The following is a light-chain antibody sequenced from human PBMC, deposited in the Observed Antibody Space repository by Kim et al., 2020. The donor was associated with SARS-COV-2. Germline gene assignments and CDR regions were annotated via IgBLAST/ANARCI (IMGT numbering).Light chain of an antibody. CDR2: NDN. V-gene: IGLV1-44*01. J-gene: IGLJ3*02. CDR3: ATWDVSLNGWV. Sequence: GQRVPIACMGRSSTVRRHFLNWYQQLPGTAPKVFIYNDNQRPSGVPDRFSGSRSGTSASLAISGLQSEDEADYYCATWDVSLNGWVFGGGTQLTVL. CDR1: SSTVRRHF.